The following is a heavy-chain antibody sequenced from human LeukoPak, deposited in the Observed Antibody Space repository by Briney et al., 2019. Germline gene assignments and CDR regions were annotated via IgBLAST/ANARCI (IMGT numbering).Heavy chain of an antibody. CDR1: GGSIAGSSYY. Sequence: SETLSLTCTVSGGSIAGSSYYWGWIRQPPGKGLEWIGSIFYSGSTFYNPSLKSRVTISVDTSKNQFSLKLSSVTAADTAVYYCARVGGGGAPYWGQGTLVTVSS. CDR3: ARVGGGGAPY. V-gene: IGHV4-39*07. D-gene: IGHD2-21*01. CDR2: IFYSGST. J-gene: IGHJ4*02.